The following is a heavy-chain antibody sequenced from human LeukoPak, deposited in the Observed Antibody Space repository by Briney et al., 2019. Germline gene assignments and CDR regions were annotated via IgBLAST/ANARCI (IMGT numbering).Heavy chain of an antibody. CDR2: TTSSGSTI. D-gene: IGHD3-10*02. V-gene: IGHV3-48*03. CDR1: GFTFSSYE. Sequence: GGSLRLSCAASGFTFSSYEMNWVRQAPGKGLEWVSYTTSSGSTIYYADSVKGRFTISRDNAKNSLYLQMNSLRAEDTAVYYCAELGITMIGGVWGKGTTVTISS. J-gene: IGHJ6*04. CDR3: AELGITMIGGV.